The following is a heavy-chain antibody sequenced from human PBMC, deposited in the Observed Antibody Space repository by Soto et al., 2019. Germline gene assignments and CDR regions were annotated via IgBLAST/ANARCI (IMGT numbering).Heavy chain of an antibody. CDR1: GFTFSKYA. Sequence: GGSLRLSCVASGFTFSKYAMNWVRQAPGKGLEWVATISGTAVSTDYADSVKGRFTISRDNSKNTLYLQMNSLRAEDTAVYYCAKDRKQWPFDYWGQGTLVTVSS. D-gene: IGHD6-19*01. CDR2: ISGTAVST. CDR3: AKDRKQWPFDY. J-gene: IGHJ4*02. V-gene: IGHV3-23*01.